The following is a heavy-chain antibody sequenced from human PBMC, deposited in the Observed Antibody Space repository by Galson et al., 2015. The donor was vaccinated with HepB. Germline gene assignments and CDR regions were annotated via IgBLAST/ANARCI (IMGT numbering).Heavy chain of an antibody. V-gene: IGHV3-23*01. D-gene: IGHD6-19*01. CDR1: GFTFSTSA. CDR2: ISGGGGST. Sequence: SLRLSCAASGFTFSTSAMSWVRQVPGKGLEWVSVISGGGGSTDYADSVRGRFTISRDNSKNTLDLQLNSLRAEDTAVYYCAKQRGSSWFFDYWGQGTLVTVSS. J-gene: IGHJ4*02. CDR3: AKQRGSSWFFDY.